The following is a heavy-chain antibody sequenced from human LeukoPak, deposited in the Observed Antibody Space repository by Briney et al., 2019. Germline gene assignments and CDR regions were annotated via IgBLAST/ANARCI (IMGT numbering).Heavy chain of an antibody. CDR1: GGSFSGYY. D-gene: IGHD5-12*01. Sequence: SETLSLTCAVYGGSFSGYYWSWIRQPPGKGLEWIGEINHSGSTNYNPSLKSRVTISVDTSKNQFSLKLSSVTAADTAVYYCARVVVENIVATIMGFDYWGQGTLATVSS. J-gene: IGHJ4*02. CDR3: ARVVVENIVATIMGFDY. CDR2: INHSGST. V-gene: IGHV4-34*01.